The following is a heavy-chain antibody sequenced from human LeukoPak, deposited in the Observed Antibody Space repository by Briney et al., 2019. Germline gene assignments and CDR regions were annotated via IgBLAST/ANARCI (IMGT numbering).Heavy chain of an antibody. J-gene: IGHJ5*02. Sequence: SETLSLTCTVSGGSISSDYWSWIRQPPGKGLEWIGYIYYSGSTNYNPSLKSRVTISVDTSKNQFSLKLSSVTAADTAVYYCARSTMVRPFDPWGQGTLVTVSS. D-gene: IGHD3-10*01. CDR2: IYYSGST. V-gene: IGHV4-59*01. CDR1: GGSISSDY. CDR3: ARSTMVRPFDP.